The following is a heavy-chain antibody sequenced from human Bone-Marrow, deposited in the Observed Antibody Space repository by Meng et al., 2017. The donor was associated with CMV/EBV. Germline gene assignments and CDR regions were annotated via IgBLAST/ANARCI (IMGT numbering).Heavy chain of an antibody. J-gene: IGHJ4*02. V-gene: IGHV4-39*07. CDR3: ATYTVANAYFDY. D-gene: IGHD4-23*01. CDR1: GGSISSRSYY. CDR2: IYYSGST. Sequence: SETLSLTCTVSGGSISSRSYYWGWIRQPPGKGLEWIGSIYYSGSTYYNPSLKSRVTMSVDTSKNQFSLKLNSVTAADTAVYYCATYTVANAYFDYWAQGTLVTVPS.